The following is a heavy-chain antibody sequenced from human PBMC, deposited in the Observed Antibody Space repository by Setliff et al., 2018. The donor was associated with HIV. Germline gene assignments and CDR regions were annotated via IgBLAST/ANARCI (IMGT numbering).Heavy chain of an antibody. V-gene: IGHV4-4*09. D-gene: IGHD3-3*01. CDR3: ARDRSDYYNLPGYFDH. CDR1: GGSICSYY. J-gene: IGHJ4*02. Sequence: SETLSLTCTVSGGSICSYYWSWIRQPPGKGLEWIGYFYTSGSTNYNPSLKSRVTISVDTSKNQFSLKLSSVTAADTAVYYCARDRSDYYNLPGYFDHWGQGTPVTVS. CDR2: FYTSGST.